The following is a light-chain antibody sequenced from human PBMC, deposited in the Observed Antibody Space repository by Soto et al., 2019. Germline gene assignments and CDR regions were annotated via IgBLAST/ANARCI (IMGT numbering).Light chain of an antibody. Sequence: QPVLTQPPSASGTPGQRVTISCSGSSSNIGSNTVNWYQQLPGTAPKLLIYRNNQRPSGVPDRFSGSKSGTSASLAISGLQSEDEADYYCAAWDDSSYVFGTGTKLTVL. J-gene: IGLJ1*01. CDR1: SSNIGSNT. CDR3: AAWDDSSYV. V-gene: IGLV1-44*01. CDR2: RNN.